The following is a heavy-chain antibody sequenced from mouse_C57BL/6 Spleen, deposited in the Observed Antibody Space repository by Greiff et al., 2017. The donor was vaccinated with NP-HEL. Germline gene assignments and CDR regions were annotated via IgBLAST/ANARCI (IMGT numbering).Heavy chain of an antibody. Sequence: EVQLQQSGPELVKPGASVKISCKASGYTFTDYYMNWVKQSHGKSLEWIGDINPNNGGTSYNQKFKGKATLTVDKSSSTAYMELRSLTSEDSAVYYCARLAIYDGYYVDYWGQGTTLTVSS. J-gene: IGHJ2*01. CDR3: ARLAIYDGYYVDY. V-gene: IGHV1-26*01. D-gene: IGHD2-3*01. CDR1: GYTFTDYY. CDR2: INPNNGGT.